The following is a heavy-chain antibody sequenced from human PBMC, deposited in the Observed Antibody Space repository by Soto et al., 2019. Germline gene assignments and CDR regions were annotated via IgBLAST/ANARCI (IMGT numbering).Heavy chain of an antibody. J-gene: IGHJ5*02. CDR2: IYYSGST. CDR3: VRGGGDNWFDP. V-gene: IGHV4-30-4*01. Sequence: SETLSLTCTVSGGSISSGDYYWSWIRQPPGKGLEWIGYIYYSGSTFYNPSLKNRVTISLDTSKIQFSLKLSSVTAADTAVYYCVRGGGDNWFDPWGQGTLVTVSS. CDR1: GGSISSGDYY. D-gene: IGHD3-16*01.